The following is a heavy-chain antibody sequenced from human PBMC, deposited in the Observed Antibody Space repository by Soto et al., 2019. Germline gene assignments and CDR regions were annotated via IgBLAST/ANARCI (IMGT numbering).Heavy chain of an antibody. D-gene: IGHD3-10*01. CDR3: ARYGSGSSPYYYGMDV. V-gene: IGHV1-69*02. J-gene: IGHJ6*02. CDR2: IIPILGIA. CDR1: GGTFSSYT. Sequence: QVQLVQSGAEVKKPGSSVKVSCKASGGTFSSYTISWVRQAPGQGLEWMGRIIPILGIANYAQKFQGRVTITADESTNPAYLELSSLGSEDTAVYYCARYGSGSSPYYYGMDVWGQGTTVTVSS.